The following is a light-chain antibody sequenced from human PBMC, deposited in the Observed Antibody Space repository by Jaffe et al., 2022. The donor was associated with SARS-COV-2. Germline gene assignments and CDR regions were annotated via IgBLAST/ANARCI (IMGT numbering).Light chain of an antibody. V-gene: IGLV2-11*01. CDR1: SSDVGGYNY. CDR3: CAYTGNYIYV. CDR2: HVS. Sequence: QSALTQPRSVSGSPGQSVTISCTGTSSDVGGYNYVSWYQQHPGKVPKLMISHVSRRPSGVPGRFSGSKSGNTASLTISGLQAEDEADYYCCAYTGNYIYVFGTGTKVTVL. J-gene: IGLJ1*01.